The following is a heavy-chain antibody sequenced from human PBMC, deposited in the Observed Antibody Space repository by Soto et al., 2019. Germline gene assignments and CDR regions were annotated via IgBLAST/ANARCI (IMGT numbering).Heavy chain of an antibody. V-gene: IGHV3-30-3*01. D-gene: IGHD3-10*01. CDR3: ARDRVGITMVRTELDY. J-gene: IGHJ4*02. CDR2: ISYAGSNK. Sequence: QVQLVESGGGVVQPGRSLRLSCAASGFTFSSYAMPWVRQAPVKVLELVAVISYAGSNKYYADSVQGRLTISIDNYKKTLYLQMNSLRAEDTAVYYCARDRVGITMVRTELDYWGQGTLVTVSS. CDR1: GFTFSSYA.